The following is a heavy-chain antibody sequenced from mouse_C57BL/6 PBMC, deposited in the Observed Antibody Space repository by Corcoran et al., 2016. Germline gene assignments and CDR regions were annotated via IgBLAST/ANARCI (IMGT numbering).Heavy chain of an antibody. Sequence: EVQLQQSGPELVKPGASVKISCKASGYTFTDYYMNWVKQSHGKSLEWIGDINPNNGGTSYNQKFKGKATLTVDKSSSTAYMELRSLTSEDSAVYYCARDGHYYAMDYWGQGTSVTVSS. V-gene: IGHV1-26*01. CDR3: ARDGHYYAMDY. CDR2: INPNNGGT. CDR1: GYTFTDYY. J-gene: IGHJ4*01. D-gene: IGHD1-1*01.